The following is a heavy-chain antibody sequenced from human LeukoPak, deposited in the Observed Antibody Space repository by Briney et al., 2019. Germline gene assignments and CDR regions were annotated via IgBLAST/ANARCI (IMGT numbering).Heavy chain of an antibody. Sequence: ASVTVSCTASGGTFSSYAISWVRQAPGQGLEWMGGIIPIFGTANYAQKFQGRVTITADESTSTAYMELSSLRSEDTAVYYCARLPPGSNYYDSSGYYGDAFDIWGQGTMVTVSS. D-gene: IGHD3-22*01. CDR1: GGTFSSYA. V-gene: IGHV1-69*13. J-gene: IGHJ3*02. CDR2: IIPIFGTA. CDR3: ARLPPGSNYYDSSGYYGDAFDI.